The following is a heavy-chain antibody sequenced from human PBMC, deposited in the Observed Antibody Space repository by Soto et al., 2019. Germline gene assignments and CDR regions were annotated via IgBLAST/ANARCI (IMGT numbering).Heavy chain of an antibody. Sequence: PXGTLSLTCTVSRASIYTYSWTWIRQPAGKGLQWIGHIYSSGSANYSPSLKSRVSMSVDSSKNQISLKLSSVTAADTAVYYCATIVGANDYWGQGTLVTVSS. D-gene: IGHD1-26*01. CDR2: IYSSGSA. J-gene: IGHJ4*02. CDR3: ATIVGANDY. CDR1: RASIYTYS. V-gene: IGHV4-4*07.